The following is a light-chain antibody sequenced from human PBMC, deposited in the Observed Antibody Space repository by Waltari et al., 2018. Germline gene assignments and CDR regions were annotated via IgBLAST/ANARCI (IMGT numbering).Light chain of an antibody. J-gene: IGKJ1*01. CDR1: QSVSRA. CDR3: PHHGRIPGA. Sequence: EIVLTQSPGSLSSSPGERVTLSCRASQSVSRALAWYQQKPGQAPRLLIFCASKRATGIPNRVRCNGAETDFRLTNRQLGPGDFSVYYFPHHGRIPGAVGRGTKVEIK. V-gene: IGKV3-20*01. CDR2: CAS.